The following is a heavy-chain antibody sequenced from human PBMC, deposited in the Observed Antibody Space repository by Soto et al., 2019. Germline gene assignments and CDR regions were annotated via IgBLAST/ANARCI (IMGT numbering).Heavy chain of an antibody. J-gene: IGHJ3*02. CDR2: VNSDGSVA. Sequence: GGSLRLSCAASGFIFSQYWMHWVRQAPGKGLVWVSRVNSDGSVATYADSVKGRFTISRDNAKNTLFLQMNSLRTEDTAMYYCASLAYCSGDCFVDDAFDIWGHGTMVTVSS. CDR1: GFIFSQYW. CDR3: ASLAYCSGDCFVDDAFDI. V-gene: IGHV3-74*01. D-gene: IGHD2-21*02.